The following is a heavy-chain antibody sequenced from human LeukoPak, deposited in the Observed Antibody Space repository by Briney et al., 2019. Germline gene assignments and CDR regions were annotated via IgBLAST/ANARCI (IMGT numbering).Heavy chain of an antibody. D-gene: IGHD3-22*01. Sequence: GGSLRLSCAASGYTFSDYYMSWIRQAPGKGLEWVSYISSSGSTIYYADSVKGRFTISRDNAKNSLYLQMNSLRAEDTAVYYCAGSSGNDAFDIWGQGTMVTVSS. CDR3: AGSSGNDAFDI. J-gene: IGHJ3*02. V-gene: IGHV3-11*01. CDR1: GYTFSDYY. CDR2: ISSSGSTI.